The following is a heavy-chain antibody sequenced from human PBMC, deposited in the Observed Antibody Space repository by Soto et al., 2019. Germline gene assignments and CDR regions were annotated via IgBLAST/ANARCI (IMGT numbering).Heavy chain of an antibody. CDR3: ARDVWSRGYYSAQDYCYSCGMDV. Sequence: GGSLRLSCAASGFTFSSYWMSWVRQAPGKGLEWVANIKQDGSEKYYVDSVKGRFTISRDNAKNSLYLQMNSLRAEDTAVYYCARDVWSRGYYSAQDYCYSCGMDVWGQGTTVTVSS. J-gene: IGHJ6*02. D-gene: IGHD3-22*01. CDR1: GFTFSSYW. CDR2: IKQDGSEK. V-gene: IGHV3-7*01.